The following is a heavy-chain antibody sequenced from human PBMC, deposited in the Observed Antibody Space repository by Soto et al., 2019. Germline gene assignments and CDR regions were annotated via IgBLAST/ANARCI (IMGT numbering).Heavy chain of an antibody. D-gene: IGHD6-19*01. J-gene: IGHJ4*02. V-gene: IGHV4-59*01. CDR3: AKSLWDTSGWKTDY. CDR2: IYYSGSI. Sequence: QVQLQESGPGLVKPSETLSLTCTVSGDSISSLYWSWIRQPPGKGLEWIGYIYYSGSINYNPSLKSRVTISVDPSKNQFPLRLSSVTAGDTAVYYCAKSLWDTSGWKTDYWGQGTLVTVSS. CDR1: GDSISSLY.